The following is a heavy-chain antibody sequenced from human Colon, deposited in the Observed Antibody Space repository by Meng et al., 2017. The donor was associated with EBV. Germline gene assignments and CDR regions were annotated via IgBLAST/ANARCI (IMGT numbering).Heavy chain of an antibody. CDR3: VYNGWSSLFY. CDR1: VDSISGDNW. V-gene: IGHV4-4*02. Sequence: VQLQEPVPALVKPSGXLSLTCAVSVDSISGDNWWSWVRQPPGKGLEWSGEIIHTGSTNYNPSLESRVTISIDNSKNQFSLTLTSVTAADTAVYYCVYNGWSSLFYWGQGILVTSPQ. CDR2: IIHTGST. J-gene: IGHJ1*01. D-gene: IGHD1-1*01.